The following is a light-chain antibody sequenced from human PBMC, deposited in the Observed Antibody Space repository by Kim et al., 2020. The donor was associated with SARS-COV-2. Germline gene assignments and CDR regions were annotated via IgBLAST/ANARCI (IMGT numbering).Light chain of an antibody. CDR1: QDISNY. CDR2: DAS. CDR3: HHYDNLFT. Sequence: DIQMTQSPSSLSASVGDRVTITCQASQDISNYLNWYQQKPGKAPKLLIYDASNLETGVPSRFSGSGSGTDFTFTISSLQPEDIATYYCHHYDNLFTFGPGTKVDIK. V-gene: IGKV1-33*01. J-gene: IGKJ3*01.